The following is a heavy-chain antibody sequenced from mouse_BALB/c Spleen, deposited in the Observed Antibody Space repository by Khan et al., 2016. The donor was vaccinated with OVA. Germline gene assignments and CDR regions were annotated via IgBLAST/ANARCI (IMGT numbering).Heavy chain of an antibody. V-gene: IGHV9-3-1*01. CDR2: INTYTGEP. J-gene: IGHJ4*01. CDR1: GYTFTIYG. Sequence: VQLQQSGPELKKPGETVKISCKASGYTFTIYGMNWVRQAPGKGLKWMGWINTYTGEPTYADDFKGRFAFSLETSASTAYLQINNLKKEDTATYFCARVGYNGTMDYWGQGTSVTVAS. D-gene: IGHD2-14*01. CDR3: ARVGYNGTMDY.